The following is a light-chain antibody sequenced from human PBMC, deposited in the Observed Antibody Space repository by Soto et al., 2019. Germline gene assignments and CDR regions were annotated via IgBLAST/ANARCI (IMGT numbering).Light chain of an antibody. V-gene: IGLV1-40*01. CDR3: QSYDSSLSGSV. CDR1: SSNTGAGYD. J-gene: IGLJ2*01. CDR2: GNS. Sequence: QPVLTQPPSVSGAPGQRVTISCTGSSSNTGAGYDVHWYQQLPGTTPKLLIYGNSNRPSGVPDRFSGSKSGTSASLAITGLQVEDEADYYCQSYDSSLSGSVFGGGTKVTVL.